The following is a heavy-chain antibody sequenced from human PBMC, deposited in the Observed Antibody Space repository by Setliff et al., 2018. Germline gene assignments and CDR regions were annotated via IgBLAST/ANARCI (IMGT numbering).Heavy chain of an antibody. CDR1: GGTFSSYG. Sequence: SVKVSCKASGGTFSSYGISWVRQASGQGLEWMGGTIPVFGTTDYAQKFRGRVTIMTDESTSTAYMELSSLTSEDTAVYYCAREGVHTWSSTDYHYYMDVWGRGTTVTVSS. J-gene: IGHJ6*03. V-gene: IGHV1-69*05. CDR2: TIPVFGTT. CDR3: AREGVHTWSSTDYHYYMDV. D-gene: IGHD2-21*01.